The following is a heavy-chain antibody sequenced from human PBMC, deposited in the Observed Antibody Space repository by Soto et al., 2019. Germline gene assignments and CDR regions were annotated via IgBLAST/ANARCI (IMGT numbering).Heavy chain of an antibody. CDR1: GFTVSNYY. CDR3: ARDDVLCDGGRGYGIPLDV. CDR2: IQSGGNT. Sequence: AESLSLSCAASGFTVSNYYMTWVRQPPGKGLEWVSLIQSGGNTYYADSVKGRFTISRDTSENTLHLQMDSLRVEDTAVYYCARDDVLCDGGRGYGIPLDVWGKGT. J-gene: IGHJ6*03. V-gene: IGHV3-66*01. D-gene: IGHD2-15*01.